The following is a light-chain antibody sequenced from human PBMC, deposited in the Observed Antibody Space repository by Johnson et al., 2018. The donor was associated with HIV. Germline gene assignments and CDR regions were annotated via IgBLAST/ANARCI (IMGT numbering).Light chain of an antibody. V-gene: IGLV1-51*01. CDR1: SSNIGNNY. CDR2: DNN. J-gene: IGLJ1*01. CDR3: GTWNSSLSGGPYV. Sequence: SVLTQPPSVSAAPGQQVTISCSGSSSNIGNNYVSWYQQLPGTAPKLLIYDNNKRPSGIPDRFSGSKSGTSATLGITGLQTGDEADYYCGTWNSSLSGGPYVFGTGTKVTAL.